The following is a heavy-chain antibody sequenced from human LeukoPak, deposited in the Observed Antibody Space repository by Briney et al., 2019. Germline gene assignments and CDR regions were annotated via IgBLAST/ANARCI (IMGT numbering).Heavy chain of an antibody. CDR3: ARQLGITDAFDI. Sequence: GESLKISCKGSGYTFTDYWIGWVRQMPGKGLEWMGIIYPGDSETRYSPSFQGQVSISADKSVSAAYLQWSSLKASDTAMYYCARQLGITDAFDIWGQGTMVTVSS. V-gene: IGHV5-51*01. CDR2: IYPGDSET. D-gene: IGHD7-27*01. CDR1: GYTFTDYW. J-gene: IGHJ3*02.